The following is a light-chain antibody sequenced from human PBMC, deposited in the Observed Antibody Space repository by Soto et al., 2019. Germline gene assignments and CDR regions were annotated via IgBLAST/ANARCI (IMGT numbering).Light chain of an antibody. CDR2: ASS. CDR1: QTISSY. V-gene: IGKV1-39*01. CDR3: QQSYSTPIT. Sequence: DIQMTQSPSSLSASVGDRVTITCRASQTISSYLNWYQQRPGKAPNLLIYASSSLQSGVPPRFSGSGSGTDCTLTISSLQPEDFATYYCQQSYSTPITFGQGTRLEMK. J-gene: IGKJ5*01.